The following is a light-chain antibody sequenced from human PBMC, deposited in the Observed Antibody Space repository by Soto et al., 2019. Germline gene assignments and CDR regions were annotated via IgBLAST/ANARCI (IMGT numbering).Light chain of an antibody. V-gene: IGKV3D-15*01. Sequence: EIVMTQSPATLSVSTGERATLSCRASQSVSSNLAWYQQKPGQAPRLLIYGASTRATGIPARFSGSGSGTEFTLTISSLQSEDFAVYYCQQYNNGPPITFGQGTRLEI. J-gene: IGKJ5*01. CDR2: GAS. CDR1: QSVSSN. CDR3: QQYNNGPPIT.